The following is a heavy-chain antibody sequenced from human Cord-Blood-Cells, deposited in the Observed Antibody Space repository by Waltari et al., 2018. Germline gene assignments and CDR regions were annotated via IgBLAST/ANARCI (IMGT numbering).Heavy chain of an antibody. CDR3: ARGSTVNYYGMDV. V-gene: IGHV3-33*01. D-gene: IGHD4-4*01. CDR2: IWYDGSNK. CDR1: GFYFSSSG. Sequence: QVQLVEYGGGVVQSGRSLRRSCAASGFYFSSSGMHWVSQAPGKGLEWVAVIWYDGSNKYYADSVKGRFTISRDNSKNTLYLQMNSLRAEDTAVYYCARGSTVNYYGMDVWGQGTTVTVSS. J-gene: IGHJ6*02.